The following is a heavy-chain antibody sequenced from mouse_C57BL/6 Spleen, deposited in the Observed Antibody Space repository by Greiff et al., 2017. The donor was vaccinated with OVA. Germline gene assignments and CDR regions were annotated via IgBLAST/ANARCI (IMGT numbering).Heavy chain of an antibody. Sequence: QVQLQQSGPELVKPGASVKISCKASGYAFSSSWMNWVKQRPGKGLEWIGRIYPGDGDTNYNGKLKGKATLTADKASSTAYMQLSSLTSEDSAVYFCARLWGWYFDVWGTGTTVTVSS. J-gene: IGHJ1*03. CDR2: IYPGDGDT. D-gene: IGHD1-1*02. CDR3: ARLWGWYFDV. V-gene: IGHV1-82*01. CDR1: GYAFSSSW.